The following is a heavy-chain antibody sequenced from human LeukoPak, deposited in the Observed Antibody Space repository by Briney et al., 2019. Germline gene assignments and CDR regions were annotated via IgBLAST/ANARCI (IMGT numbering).Heavy chain of an antibody. CDR1: GGSMSRYY. CDR2: IYDSGST. V-gene: IGHV4-59*01. D-gene: IGHD5-24*01. CDR3: AGGRWLQLPHY. Sequence: PSETLSLTCTVSGGSMSRYYWSWIRQPPGKGLEWIGYIYDSGSTNYNPSFKSRVTISADASKKEFSLKLTSVTAADTAVYYCAGGRWLQLPHYWGQGTLVTVSS. J-gene: IGHJ4*02.